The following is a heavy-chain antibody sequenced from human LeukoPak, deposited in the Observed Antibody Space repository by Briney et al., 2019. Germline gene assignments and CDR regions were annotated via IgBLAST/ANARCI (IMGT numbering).Heavy chain of an antibody. CDR3: AHGGGPDTFDI. J-gene: IGHJ3*02. CDR1: GFSLSTSGVG. V-gene: IGHV2-5*02. CDR2: IYWDDDK. D-gene: IGHD2-15*01. Sequence: SGPTLVKPTHTLTLTCTFSGFSLSTSGVGVGWIRQPPGKALECLALIYWDDDKRYSPSLRSRLTITKDTSKNQVVLTMTNMDPVDTATYYCAHGGGPDTFDIWGQGTMVTVSS.